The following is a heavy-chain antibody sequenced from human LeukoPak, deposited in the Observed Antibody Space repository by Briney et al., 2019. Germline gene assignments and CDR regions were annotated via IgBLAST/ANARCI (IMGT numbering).Heavy chain of an antibody. CDR2: IYYSGST. CDR3: ARMNYDFWSGFDY. Sequence: SSETLSLTCTVSGGSISSYYWSWVRQPPGKGLEWVGYIYYSGSTKYNPSLKRRVTISVDTSKNQFSLKLSSVTAADTAVYYCARMNYDFWSGFDYWGQGTLVTVSS. CDR1: GGSISSYY. J-gene: IGHJ4*02. D-gene: IGHD3-3*01. V-gene: IGHV4-59*01.